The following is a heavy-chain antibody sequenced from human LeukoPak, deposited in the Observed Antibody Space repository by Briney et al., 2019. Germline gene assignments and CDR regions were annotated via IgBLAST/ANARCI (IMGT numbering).Heavy chain of an antibody. D-gene: IGHD6-19*01. CDR1: GDSVSSNSVT. V-gene: IGHV6-1*01. CDR2: TYYNSKWHN. J-gene: IGHJ4*02. CDR3: ASGRTSSGCSNFDF. Sequence: SQTLSLTCAISGDSVSSNSVTWSWIRQSPSRGLEWLGRTYYNSKWHNDYAISAKSRITINADTSKNQFSLQLNSVTPEDTAVYYCASGRTSSGCSNFDFRAQRTRVTVSS.